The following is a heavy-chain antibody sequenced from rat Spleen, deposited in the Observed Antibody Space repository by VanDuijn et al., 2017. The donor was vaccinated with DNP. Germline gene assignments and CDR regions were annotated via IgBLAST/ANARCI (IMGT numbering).Heavy chain of an antibody. D-gene: IGHD1-3*01. CDR2: IRSGGSA. CDR3: ARNFNYAMDA. J-gene: IGHJ4*01. V-gene: IGHV2-19*01. CDR1: GFSLTDYN. Sequence: QVQLKESGPGMVQPSQTLSLTCTVSGFSLTDYNIHWVRQPPGKGLEWIAAIRSGGSAAYYSALRSRLSISRDTSKSQVLLKMHSLQTEDTAMYFCARNFNYAMDAWGQGTSVTVSS.